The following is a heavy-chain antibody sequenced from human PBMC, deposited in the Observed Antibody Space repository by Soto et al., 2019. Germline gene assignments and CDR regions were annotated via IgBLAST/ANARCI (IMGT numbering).Heavy chain of an antibody. CDR2: IGSAHDP. Sequence: PGGSLRLSCAASGFTFSTYDMHWVRQVPGKGLEWVSAIGSAHDPYYLGSVKGRFSISRENAKNSVYLQMNSLTTGDTAVYYCARAYLGRLPRRADYYYALDVWGQGTTVTVSS. D-gene: IGHD1-26*01. CDR1: GFTFSTYD. V-gene: IGHV3-13*05. CDR3: ARAYLGRLPRRADYYYALDV. J-gene: IGHJ6*02.